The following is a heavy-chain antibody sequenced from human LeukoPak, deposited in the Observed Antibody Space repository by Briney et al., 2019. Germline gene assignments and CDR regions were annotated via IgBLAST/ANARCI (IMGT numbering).Heavy chain of an antibody. V-gene: IGHV3-11*04. J-gene: IGHJ4*02. CDR2: ISGGGSPI. Sequence: GGSLRLSCAASGFTFSDYYMSWIRQAPGKGLEWVSYISGGGSPIFYADSVKGRFTISRDNAKNSLFLQMNSLRAEDTAVYYCARVAGDRDYFDYWGQGTLVTVSS. CDR3: ARVAGDRDYFDY. D-gene: IGHD2-15*01. CDR1: GFTFSDYY.